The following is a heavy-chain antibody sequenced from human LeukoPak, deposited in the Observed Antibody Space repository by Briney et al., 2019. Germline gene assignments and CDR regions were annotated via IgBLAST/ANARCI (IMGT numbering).Heavy chain of an antibody. J-gene: IGHJ4*02. D-gene: IGHD2-21*02. V-gene: IGHV3-48*01. Sequence: AGGSLRLSCAASGLTFSDYNMNWVRQAPGKGLEWLSYISSSGGTTYYADSVKGRFTISRDNAKNTVYLQMNSLRAEDTAVYYCATETDDYWGQGTLVTVSS. CDR2: ISSSGGTT. CDR3: ATETDDY. CDR1: GLTFSDYN.